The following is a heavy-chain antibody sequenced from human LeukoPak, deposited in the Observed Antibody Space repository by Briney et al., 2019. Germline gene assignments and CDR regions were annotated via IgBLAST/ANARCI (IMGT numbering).Heavy chain of an antibody. CDR1: GYTSTGYY. CDR3: ARDRPLDADDYYGFYYFDY. Sequence: ASVKVSCKASGYTSTGYYMHWVRQAPGQGLEWMGWINPNSGGTNHAQKFQGRVTMTRDTSISTAYMELSRLRSDDTAVYYCARDRPLDADDYYGFYYFDYWGQGTLVTVSS. V-gene: IGHV1-2*02. D-gene: IGHD3-10*01. J-gene: IGHJ4*02. CDR2: INPNSGGT.